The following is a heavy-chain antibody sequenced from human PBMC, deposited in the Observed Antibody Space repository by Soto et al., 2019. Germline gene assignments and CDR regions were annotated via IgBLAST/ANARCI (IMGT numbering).Heavy chain of an antibody. D-gene: IGHD5-18*01. CDR3: AKDAMNSYGIPPFGP. CDR2: IYSSGST. Sequence: SETLSLTCTVTGGAISGYYWTWIRQSDGEGLEWIGRIYSSGSTNYNPSLKSRVTISLDTSMNYFSLRLSSVTAADTAVYYCAKDAMNSYGIPPFGPWGQGTLVTVSS. J-gene: IGHJ5*02. V-gene: IGHV4-4*07. CDR1: GGAISGYY.